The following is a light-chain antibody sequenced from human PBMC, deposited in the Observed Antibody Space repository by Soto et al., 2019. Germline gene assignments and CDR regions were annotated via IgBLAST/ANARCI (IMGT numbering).Light chain of an antibody. CDR1: QSVSSSS. CDR3: QQYRSSLYT. J-gene: IGKJ2*01. CDR2: GAS. Sequence: EIVLTQSPGTLSLSPGERVTLSCRASQSVSSSSLAWYQQKPGQAPRLLIYGASTRATGIPDRFSGSGSGTDFTLTINRLEAEDFAVFYCQQYRSSLYTFGQGTKLEIK. V-gene: IGKV3-20*01.